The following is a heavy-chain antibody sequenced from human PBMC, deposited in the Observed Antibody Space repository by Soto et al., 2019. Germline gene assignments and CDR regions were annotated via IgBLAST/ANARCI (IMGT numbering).Heavy chain of an antibody. D-gene: IGHD3-22*01. CDR3: ARGTDYYDSSGYYYYGMDV. J-gene: IGHJ6*02. CDR2: MDPNSGST. V-gene: IGHV1-8*01. Sequence: ASVKVSCKASGYTFTTYDINWVRQAPGQGLEWLGWMDPNSGSTGYAQNFQGRITMTRNISRNTAHMELSSLQSEDTAVDYCARGTDYYDSSGYYYYGMDVWGQGTTVTVSS. CDR1: GYTFTTYD.